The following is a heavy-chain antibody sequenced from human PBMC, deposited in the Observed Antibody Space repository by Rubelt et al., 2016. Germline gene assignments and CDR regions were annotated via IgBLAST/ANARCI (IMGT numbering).Heavy chain of an antibody. CDR3: SRDVAAGLDY. J-gene: IGHJ4*02. CDR1: GGSISSSSYY. V-gene: IGHV3-23*01. Sequence: LQLQESGPGLVKPSETLSLTCSVSGGSISSSSYYWGWIRQPPGKGLEWVSAISGSAGMTYYSDSVKGRFTISRDNSKNTLYLQMTSLRAEDTAVYYCSRDVAAGLDYWGQGTLVTVSS. CDR2: ISGSAGMT.